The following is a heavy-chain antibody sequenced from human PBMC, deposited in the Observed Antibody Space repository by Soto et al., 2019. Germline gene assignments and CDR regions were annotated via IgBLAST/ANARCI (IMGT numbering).Heavy chain of an antibody. J-gene: IGHJ4*02. D-gene: IGHD2-8*01. Sequence: SETLSLTCAVYGGSISGYYWSWIRKPPGKGLEWFGEINHSGSTNYNPSLKSRVTISVDTSKNQFSLKLSSVTAADTAVYYCARDRRRGYCTNGVCYKTVFDYWGQGTLVTVSS. CDR3: ARDRRRGYCTNGVCYKTVFDY. CDR2: INHSGST. V-gene: IGHV4-34*01. CDR1: GGSISGYY.